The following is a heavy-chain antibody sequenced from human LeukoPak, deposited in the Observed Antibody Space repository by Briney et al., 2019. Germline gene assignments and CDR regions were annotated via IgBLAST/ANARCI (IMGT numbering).Heavy chain of an antibody. CDR2: INHSGST. Sequence: SETLSLTCAVYDGSFSGYYWIWIRQPPEQGLEWIGEINHSGSTNYNPSLKSRVTISVDTSKNQFSLKLSSVTAADTAVYYWARGGGSSWYMVRGGKNWFDPWGQGTLVTVSS. D-gene: IGHD6-13*01. V-gene: IGHV4-34*01. J-gene: IGHJ5*02. CDR1: DGSFSGYY. CDR3: ARGGGSSWYMVRGGKNWFDP.